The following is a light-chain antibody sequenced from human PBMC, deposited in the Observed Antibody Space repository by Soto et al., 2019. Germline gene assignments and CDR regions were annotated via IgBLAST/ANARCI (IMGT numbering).Light chain of an antibody. Sequence: QSVLAQPASVSGSPGQSITISCTGTSSDVGGSKYVSWYQQYPGKVPKLLINKVSNRPSGVSNRFSGSKSGNTASLTISGLLDEDEADYFCTSSKSESLYVFGSGTKVTV. CDR1: SSDVGGSKY. CDR3: TSSKSESLYV. V-gene: IGLV2-14*01. J-gene: IGLJ1*01. CDR2: KVS.